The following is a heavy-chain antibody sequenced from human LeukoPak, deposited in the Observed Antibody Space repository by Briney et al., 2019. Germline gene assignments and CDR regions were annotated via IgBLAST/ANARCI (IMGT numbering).Heavy chain of an antibody. CDR3: ARASGYSGYDPFDY. V-gene: IGHV3-53*01. CDR2: IYSGGDT. Sequence: GGSLRLSCAASGFTFSKDDFHWVRKAPGKGLEWVSVIYSGGDTYYADSVKGRFTISRDNSKNTLYLQMNTLRAEDTAVYYCARASGYSGYDPFDYWGQGTLVTVSS. CDR1: GFTFSKDD. D-gene: IGHD5-12*01. J-gene: IGHJ4*02.